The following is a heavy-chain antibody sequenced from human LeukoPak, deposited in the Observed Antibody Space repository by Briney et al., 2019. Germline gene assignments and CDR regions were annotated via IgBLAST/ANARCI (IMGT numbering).Heavy chain of an antibody. J-gene: IGHJ4*02. CDR2: ITGSDDNT. V-gene: IGHV3-23*01. Sequence: GGSLRLSCAGSGFTFSIYAMSWVRQAPGKGLEWVSVITGSDDNTYYADSVKGRFTISRDNSKNTLDLQMNSLRADDTAIYYCAKCMYSGHRRNIFDYWGQGTLVTVSS. CDR3: AKCMYSGHRRNIFDY. CDR1: GFTFSIYA. D-gene: IGHD1-26*01.